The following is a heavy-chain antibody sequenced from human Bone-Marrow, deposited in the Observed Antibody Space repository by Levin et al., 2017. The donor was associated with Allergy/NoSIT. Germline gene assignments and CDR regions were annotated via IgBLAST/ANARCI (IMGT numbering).Heavy chain of an antibody. D-gene: IGHD1-26*01. CDR2: LTWNGNPK. V-gene: IGHV3-9*01. Sequence: PGGSLRLSCASHGFSFDDYTVHWVRQAPGKGLEWVSTLTWNGNPKYAGSVKGRFTVSKDSANLYLQMNSLRTDDTAFYYCTKDNSGSYYFDWWGQGTLVTVSS. CDR3: TKDNSGSYYFDW. CDR1: GFSFDDYT. J-gene: IGHJ4*02.